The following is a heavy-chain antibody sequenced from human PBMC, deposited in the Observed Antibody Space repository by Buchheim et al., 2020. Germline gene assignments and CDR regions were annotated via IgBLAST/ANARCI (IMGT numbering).Heavy chain of an antibody. CDR2: IWYDGSNK. J-gene: IGHJ3*02. CDR3: AREAIQWIGYAFDI. V-gene: IGHV3-33*01. CDR1: GFTFSSYG. Sequence: QVQLVESGGGVVQPGRSLRLSCAASGFTFSSYGMHWVRQAPGKGLEWVAVIWYDGSNKYYADSVKGRFTISRDNSKNTLYLQMNSLRAEDTAVYYCAREAIQWIGYAFDIWGQGT. D-gene: IGHD3-3*01.